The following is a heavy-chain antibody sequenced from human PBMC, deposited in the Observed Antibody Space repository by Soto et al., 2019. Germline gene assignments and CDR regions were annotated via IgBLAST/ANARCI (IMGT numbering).Heavy chain of an antibody. J-gene: IGHJ3*02. CDR1: GGSISSYY. CDR3: ASTDYYDSSGYYGVDAFDI. D-gene: IGHD3-22*01. CDR2: IYYSGST. V-gene: IGHV4-59*01. Sequence: SETLSLTCTVSGGSISSYYWSWIRQPPGKGLEWIGYIYYSGSTNYNPSLKSRVTISVDTSKNQFSLKLSSVTAADTAVYYCASTDYYDSSGYYGVDAFDIWGQGTMVTVSS.